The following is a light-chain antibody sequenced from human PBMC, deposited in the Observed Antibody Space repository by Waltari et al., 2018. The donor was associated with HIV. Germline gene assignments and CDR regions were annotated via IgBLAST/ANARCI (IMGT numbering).Light chain of an antibody. CDR1: SDDVGYYNY. CDR3: SSYVCSSTSWL. J-gene: IGLJ3*02. CDR2: DVT. V-gene: IGLV2-14*03. Sequence: QSALTQPASVSGSPGQSIVISCTGTSDDVGYYNYVSWYQQHPGKVTKLVIYDVTSRPSGVSNRFSGSKSGNTASLTISGLRADDEADYYCSSYVCSSTSWLFGGGTKLTV.